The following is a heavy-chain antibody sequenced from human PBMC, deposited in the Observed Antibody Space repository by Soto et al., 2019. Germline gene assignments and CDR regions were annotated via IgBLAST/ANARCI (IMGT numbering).Heavy chain of an antibody. D-gene: IGHD3-16*01. J-gene: IGHJ6*02. V-gene: IGHV1-8*01. CDR3: ARGNPFNYAGFDV. Sequence: QAHLEQSGAELKRPGASVKVSCKASGYTFSDFDINWLRQATVQGPEWMGWMNDKSGDTFFAQRFQGKFNMPRDTSNSTAYMEVGSLTSDDTAIYYCARGNPFNYAGFDVWGQGTKVAVSS. CDR1: GYTFSDFD. CDR2: MNDKSGDT.